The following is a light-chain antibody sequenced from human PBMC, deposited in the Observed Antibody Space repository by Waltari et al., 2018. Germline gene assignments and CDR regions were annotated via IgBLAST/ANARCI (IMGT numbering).Light chain of an antibody. Sequence: QSALTQPPSASGSHGQSVTIPCTGTSSAVGGHNFVSWYQQHPGKVPKLMIHEVSKRPSGVPDRFSGSKSGDTASLTVSGLQAEDEADYYCTSYAGSNILVFGGGTKLTVL. CDR2: EVS. J-gene: IGLJ2*01. CDR1: SSAVGGHNF. V-gene: IGLV2-8*01. CDR3: TSYAGSNILV.